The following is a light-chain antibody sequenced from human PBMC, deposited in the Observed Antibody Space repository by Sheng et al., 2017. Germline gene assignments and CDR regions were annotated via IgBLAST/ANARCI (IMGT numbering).Light chain of an antibody. V-gene: IGKV3-11*01. Sequence: DIVLTQSPATVSLSPGERATLSCRASQSTSSYLVWYQQKPGQAPRLLIYNTSSRTNGIPARFSGSGSGTDFTLTISSLEPEDFAVYYCHQRRTWPRTFGQGTRVEIK. CDR1: QSTSSY. CDR3: HQRRTWPRT. J-gene: IGKJ1*01. CDR2: NTS.